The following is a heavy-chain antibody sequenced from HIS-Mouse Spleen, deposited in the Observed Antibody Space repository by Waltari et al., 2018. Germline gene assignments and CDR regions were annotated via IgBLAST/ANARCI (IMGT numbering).Heavy chain of an antibody. J-gene: IGHJ4*02. D-gene: IGHD3-3*01. Sequence: QVQLVESGGGVVQPGRSLRLSCAASGFTFSSYGMPWVRQAPGKGLGWVAVISYDGSNKYYADSVKGRFTISRDNSKNTLYLQMNSLRAEDTAVYYCAKDGSIPFWSGYSDYWGQGTLVTVSS. CDR3: AKDGSIPFWSGYSDY. V-gene: IGHV3-30*18. CDR2: ISYDGSNK. CDR1: GFTFSSYG.